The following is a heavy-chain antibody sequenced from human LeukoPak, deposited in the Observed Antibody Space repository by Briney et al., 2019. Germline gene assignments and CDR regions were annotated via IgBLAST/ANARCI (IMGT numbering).Heavy chain of an antibody. CDR2: IKQDGSEK. D-gene: IGHD6-13*01. CDR1: GFTFSSYW. Sequence: GGSLRLSCAASGFTFSSYWMSWVRQAPGKGLEWVANIKQDGSEKYCVDSVKGRFTISRDNAKNSLYLQMNSLRAEDTAVYYCAKDRDRSFGAFDIWGQGTMVTVSS. CDR3: AKDRDRSFGAFDI. V-gene: IGHV3-7*01. J-gene: IGHJ3*02.